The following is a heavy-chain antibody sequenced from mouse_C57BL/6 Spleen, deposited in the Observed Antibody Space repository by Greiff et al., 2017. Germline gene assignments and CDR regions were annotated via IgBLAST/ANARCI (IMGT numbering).Heavy chain of an antibody. J-gene: IGHJ4*01. Sequence: QVTLKESGPGILQPSQTLSLTCSFSGFSLSTFGMGVGWIRQPSGKGLEWLAHIWWADDTYYNPALKRRLTLSKDTSKNQVFLKIANVDTADTATYYCARAYEYDRGGYAMDYWGQGTSVTVSS. D-gene: IGHD2-4*01. CDR2: IWWADDT. CDR1: GFSLSTFGMG. CDR3: ARAYEYDRGGYAMDY. V-gene: IGHV8-8*01.